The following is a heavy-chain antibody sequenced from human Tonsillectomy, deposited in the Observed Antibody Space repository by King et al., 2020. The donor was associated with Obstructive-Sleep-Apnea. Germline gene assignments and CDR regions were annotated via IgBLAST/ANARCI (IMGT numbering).Heavy chain of an antibody. D-gene: IGHD1-26*01. Sequence: QLQESGPGLLKPSQTLSLTCTVSGGSISSGDYYWSCIRQPPGKGLEWIVYIYYSGSTHYNPSLKSLGTISVDTSKNQFSLKLSSVTAADTAVYYCARDHRRGELLDWFDPWGQGTLVTVSS. J-gene: IGHJ5*02. V-gene: IGHV4-30-4*01. CDR1: GGSISSGDYY. CDR2: IYYSGST. CDR3: ARDHRRGELLDWFDP.